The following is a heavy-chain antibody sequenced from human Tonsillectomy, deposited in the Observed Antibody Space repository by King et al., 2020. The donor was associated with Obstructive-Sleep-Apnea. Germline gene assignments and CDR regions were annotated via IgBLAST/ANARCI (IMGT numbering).Heavy chain of an antibody. D-gene: IGHD3-22*01. CDR1: GGSISSYY. V-gene: IGHV4-59*08. CDR3: ARSLDSSGYYYTNY. J-gene: IGHJ4*02. Sequence: VQLQESGPGLVKPSETLSLTCTVSGGSISSYYWSWIRQPPGKGLEWIGYISYSGSTNYNPSLKSRVTISVDTSQNQFSLKLSSVTAADTAVYYCARSLDSSGYYYTNYWGQGTLVTVSS. CDR2: ISYSGST.